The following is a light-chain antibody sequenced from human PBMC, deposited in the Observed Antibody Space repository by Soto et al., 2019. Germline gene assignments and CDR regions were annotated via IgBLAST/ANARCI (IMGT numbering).Light chain of an antibody. Sequence: EIEMTQSPGTLSLSPGERATLSCRASQSVSSNLAWYQQKPGQAPRLLIYGASSRAPGIPDRFSGSETETDFTLTISRLEPEDFAVYYCQQYGDSRSFGQGTKVDIK. V-gene: IGKV3-20*01. CDR2: GAS. J-gene: IGKJ1*01. CDR3: QQYGDSRS. CDR1: QSVSSN.